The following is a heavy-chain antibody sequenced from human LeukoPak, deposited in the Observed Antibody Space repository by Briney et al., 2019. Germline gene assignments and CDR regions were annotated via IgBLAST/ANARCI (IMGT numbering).Heavy chain of an antibody. Sequence: SQTLSLTCTVSGGSISSGNYYWSWIRQPAGKGLEYIGRIYTTGGTSGSTYYNPPLKSRVTISVDTSKNQSSLKLSSVTAAATAVYYCAWGDSSGYPFDPWGQGTLVTVSS. J-gene: IGHJ5*02. D-gene: IGHD3-22*01. V-gene: IGHV4-61*02. CDR1: GGSISSGNYY. CDR3: AWGDSSGYPFDP. CDR2: IYTTGGTSGST.